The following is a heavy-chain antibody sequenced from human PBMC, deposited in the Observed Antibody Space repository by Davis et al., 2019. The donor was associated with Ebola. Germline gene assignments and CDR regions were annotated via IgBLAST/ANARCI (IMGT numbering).Heavy chain of an antibody. CDR2: IRYAGSNK. V-gene: IGHV3-30*02. Sequence: GESLKISCAASGFTFSNYGMHWVRQAPGQGLEWVAFIRYAGSNKYYADSVKVRFIISRDNSKNTLYLQMNSLRAEDTAVYYCAKGTRDSGFWSGCFEYWGQGTLVTVSS. J-gene: IGHJ4*02. CDR1: GFTFSNYG. D-gene: IGHD3-3*01. CDR3: AKGTRDSGFWSGCFEY.